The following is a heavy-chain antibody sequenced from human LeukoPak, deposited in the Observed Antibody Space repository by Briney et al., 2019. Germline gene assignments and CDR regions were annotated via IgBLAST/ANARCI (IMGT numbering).Heavy chain of an antibody. CDR1: VGSISSDY. V-gene: IGHV4-59*01. D-gene: IGHD5-18*01. Sequence: SETLSLTCTVSVGSISSDYWSWIRQPPGKGLEWIGYIYYSGDTNYNPSLKSRVTISVDTSKNQFSLKLRSVTAADTAVYYCARSGYSYGLVDYWGQGTLVTVSS. J-gene: IGHJ4*02. CDR3: ARSGYSYGLVDY. CDR2: IYYSGDT.